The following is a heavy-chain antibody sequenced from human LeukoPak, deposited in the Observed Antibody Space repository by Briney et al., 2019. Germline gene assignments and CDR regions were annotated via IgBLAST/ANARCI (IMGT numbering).Heavy chain of an antibody. D-gene: IGHD5-24*01. CDR2: IYTSGST. CDR1: GGSISSGSYY. CDR3: ARGNRAEVAIPPDY. Sequence: SQTLSLTCTVSGGSISSGSYYWSWIRQPAGKGLEWIGRIYTSGSTNYNPSLKSRVTISVDTSKNQSSLKLSSVTAADTAVYYCARGNRAEVAIPPDYWGQGTLVTVSS. V-gene: IGHV4-61*02. J-gene: IGHJ4*02.